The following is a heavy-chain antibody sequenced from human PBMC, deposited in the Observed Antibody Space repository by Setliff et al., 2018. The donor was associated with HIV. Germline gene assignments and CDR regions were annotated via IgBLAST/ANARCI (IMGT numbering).Heavy chain of an antibody. Sequence: GGSLRLSCAASGFILSRYGMHWVRHAPGKGLEWVAVMWYDATNKNYADSVKGRFTISRDNSKNTVYLQMNSLRIDDTAVYYCAKEISGDSTGFDSWGQGTLVTVSS. J-gene: IGHJ4*02. D-gene: IGHD4-17*01. CDR3: AKEISGDSTGFDS. CDR1: GFILSRYG. CDR2: MWYDATNK. V-gene: IGHV3-30*02.